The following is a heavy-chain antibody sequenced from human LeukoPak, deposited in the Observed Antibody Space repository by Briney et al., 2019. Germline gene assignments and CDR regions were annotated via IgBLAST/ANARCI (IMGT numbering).Heavy chain of an antibody. CDR2: INHSGST. D-gene: IGHD3-22*01. J-gene: IGHJ5*02. V-gene: IGHV4-34*01. Sequence: KPLETLSLTCAVYGGSFSGYYWSWIRQPPGKGLEWIGEINHSGSTNYNPSLKSRVTISVDTSKNQFSLKLSSVTAADTAVYYCAPDAYYYDSSGYYQGWFDPWGQGTLVTVSS. CDR3: APDAYYYDSSGYYQGWFDP. CDR1: GGSFSGYY.